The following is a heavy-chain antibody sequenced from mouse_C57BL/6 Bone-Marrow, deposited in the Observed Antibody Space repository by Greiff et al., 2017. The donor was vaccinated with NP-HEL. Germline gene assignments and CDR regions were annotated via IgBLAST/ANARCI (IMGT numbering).Heavy chain of an antibody. Sequence: QVQLQQPGAELVRPGTSVKLSCKASGYTFTSYWMHWVKQRPGQGLEWIGVIDPSDSYTNYNQKFKGKATLTVDTSSSTAYMQLSSLTSEDAAVYYCARRLLRYYFDYWGQGTTLTVSS. CDR2: IDPSDSYT. CDR3: ARRLLRYYFDY. D-gene: IGHD1-1*01. J-gene: IGHJ2*01. V-gene: IGHV1-59*01. CDR1: GYTFTSYW.